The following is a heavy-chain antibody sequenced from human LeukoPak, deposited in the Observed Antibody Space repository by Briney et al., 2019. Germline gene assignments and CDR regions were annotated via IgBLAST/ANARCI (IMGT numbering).Heavy chain of an antibody. V-gene: IGHV4-61*01. CDR2: IYNSGST. J-gene: IGHJ2*01. D-gene: IGHD4-17*01. CDR3: ARDVRGDYGDTDWYFDL. Sequence: SDTLSLTCTLSGRSVSSGSYYWSWIRQPPRKGLECIGHIYNSGSTNYNPYLKSRVTISVDTSKDQFSLNLNSVTAAETAVYYCARDVRGDYGDTDWYFDLWGRGNLVTVSS. CDR1: GRSVSSGSYY.